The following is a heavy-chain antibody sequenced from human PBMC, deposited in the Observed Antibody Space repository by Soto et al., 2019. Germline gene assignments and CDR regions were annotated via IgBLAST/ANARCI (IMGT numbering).Heavy chain of an antibody. CDR1: GGSLSSIIYY. D-gene: IGHD3-9*01. CDR3: ARRGDLYYHILTGIGPTDY. V-gene: IGHV4-39*01. CDR2: IYYSGST. J-gene: IGHJ4*02. Sequence: PSETLSLTCTVSGGSLSSIIYYWGWIRQPPGKGLEWIGSIYYSGSTYYNPSLKSRVTISVDTSKNQSSLKLSSVTAADTAVYYCARRGDLYYHILTGIGPTDYWGQGTLVTVSS.